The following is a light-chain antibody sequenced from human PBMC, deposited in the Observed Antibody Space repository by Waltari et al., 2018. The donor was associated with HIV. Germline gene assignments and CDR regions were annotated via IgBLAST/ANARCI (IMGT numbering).Light chain of an antibody. CDR3: QQYDSSPLT. CDR1: QSLSNTY. V-gene: IGKV3-20*01. Sequence: EIVLTQSPGTLSLSPGERATLSCRASQSLSNTYLAWYQQRPGQAPRLPIFGASGRATGIPDRFSGSGSGTDFTLTISRLEPEDFAVYHCQQYDSSPLTFGGGTKVEIK. CDR2: GAS. J-gene: IGKJ4*01.